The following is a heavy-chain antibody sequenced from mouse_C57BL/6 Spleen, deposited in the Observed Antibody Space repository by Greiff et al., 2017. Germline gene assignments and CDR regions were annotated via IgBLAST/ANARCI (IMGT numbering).Heavy chain of an antibody. D-gene: IGHD1-1*01. CDR3: ARSHYYGSSPYAMDY. J-gene: IGHJ4*01. V-gene: IGHV1-55*01. CDR2: IYPGSGST. Sequence: VQLQQSGAELVKPGASVKMSCKASGYTFPSYWITWVKQRPGQGLEWIGDIYPGSGSTNYNEKFKSKATLTVDTSSSTAYMQLSSLTSEDSAVYYCARSHYYGSSPYAMDYWGQGTSVTVSS. CDR1: GYTFPSYW.